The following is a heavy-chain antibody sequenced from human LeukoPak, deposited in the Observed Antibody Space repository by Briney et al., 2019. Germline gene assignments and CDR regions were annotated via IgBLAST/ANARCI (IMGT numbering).Heavy chain of an antibody. D-gene: IGHD3-22*01. J-gene: IGHJ4*02. CDR1: GGSISSSTYY. Sequence: PSETLSLTCTVSGGSISSSTYYWGWIRQPPGKGLEWIGSIYYSGRTYYKPSLKSRVTISVDTSKNQFSLKLNSVTAADTAVYYCAPGNSGYYFVWGQGTLVTVSS. V-gene: IGHV4-39*07. CDR3: APGNSGYYFV. CDR2: IYYSGRT.